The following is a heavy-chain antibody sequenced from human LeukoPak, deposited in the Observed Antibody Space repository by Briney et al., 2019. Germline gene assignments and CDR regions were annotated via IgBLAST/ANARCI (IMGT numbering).Heavy chain of an antibody. V-gene: IGHV4-4*07. CDR3: ARDKHYYDSSGYANFDY. Sequence: PSETLSLTRTVSGGSISSYYWSWIRQPAGKGLEWIGRIYTSGSTNYNPSLKSRVTMSVDTSKNQFSLKLSSVTAADTAVYYCARDKHYYDSSGYANFDYWGQGTLVTVSS. CDR2: IYTSGST. D-gene: IGHD3-22*01. J-gene: IGHJ4*02. CDR1: GGSISSYY.